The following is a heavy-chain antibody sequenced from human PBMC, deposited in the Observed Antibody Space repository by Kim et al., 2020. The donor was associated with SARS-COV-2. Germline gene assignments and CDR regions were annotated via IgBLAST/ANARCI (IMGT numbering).Heavy chain of an antibody. CDR2: IIPIFGTA. CDR1: GGTFSSYA. J-gene: IGHJ6*02. CDR3: ARDGLAAGTGDYYYYGMDV. V-gene: IGHV1-69*13. D-gene: IGHD6-13*01. Sequence: SVKVSCKASGGTFSSYAISWVRQAPGQGLEWMGGIIPIFGTANYAQKFQGRVTITADESTSTAYMELSSLRSEDTAVYYCARDGLAAGTGDYYYYGMDVWGQGATVTVSS.